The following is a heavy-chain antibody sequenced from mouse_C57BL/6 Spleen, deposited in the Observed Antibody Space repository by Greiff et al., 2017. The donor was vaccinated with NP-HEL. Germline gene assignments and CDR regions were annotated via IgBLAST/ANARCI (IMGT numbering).Heavy chain of an antibody. V-gene: IGHV1-26*01. CDR1: GYTFTDYY. CDR3: ARWAIYYYGSIPFAY. Sequence: EVQLQQSGPELVKPGASVKISCKASGYTFTDYYMNWVKQSHGKSLEWIGDINPNNGGTSYNQKFKGKATLTVDKSSSTAYMELRSLTSEDSAVYYCARWAIYYYGSIPFAYWGQGTLVTVSA. D-gene: IGHD1-1*01. J-gene: IGHJ3*01. CDR2: INPNNGGT.